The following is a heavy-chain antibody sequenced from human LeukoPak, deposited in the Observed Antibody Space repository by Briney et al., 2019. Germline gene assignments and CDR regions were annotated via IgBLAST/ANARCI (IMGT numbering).Heavy chain of an antibody. CDR3: ARGIAAAGLRYYGMDV. J-gene: IGHJ6*02. D-gene: IGHD6-13*01. V-gene: IGHV3-74*01. CDR1: GFTFSSYW. Sequence: GGSLRLSCAASGFTFSSYWMHWVRHAPGKGLVWVSRINSDGSSTSYADSVKGRFTISRDNAKNTLYLQMNSLGAEDTAVYYCARGIAAAGLRYYGMDVWGQGTTVTVSS. CDR2: INSDGSST.